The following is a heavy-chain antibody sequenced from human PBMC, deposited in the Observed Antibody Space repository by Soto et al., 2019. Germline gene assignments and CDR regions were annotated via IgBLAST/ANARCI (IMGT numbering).Heavy chain of an antibody. V-gene: IGHV5-51*01. CDR1: GDDFDRHW. CDR2: IYPGDSET. CDR3: ARHRRAIVATTDPLDI. J-gene: IGHJ3*02. Sequence: EVQLVQSGAEVKKPGESLKISCQVFGDDFDRHWIAWVRQTPGRGLEWIGFIYPGDSETKYRPSFEGRVTMSVDKSTRTAYVQWSGLKASDTATYYCARHRRAIVATTDPLDIWGQGTKVTVSA. D-gene: IGHD2-21*01.